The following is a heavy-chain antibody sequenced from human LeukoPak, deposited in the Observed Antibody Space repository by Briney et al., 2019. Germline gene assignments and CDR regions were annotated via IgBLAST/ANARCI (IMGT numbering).Heavy chain of an antibody. Sequence: ASVTVSFTASGYTFTGYYMHWVRQAPGQGLEWMGWINPNSGGTNYAQKFQGRVTMTRDTSISTAYMELSRLRSDDTAVYYCARVGPGIAAAFGYWGQGTRVTVSS. V-gene: IGHV1-2*02. J-gene: IGHJ4*02. CDR2: INPNSGGT. D-gene: IGHD6-13*01. CDR1: GYTFTGYY. CDR3: ARVGPGIAAAFGY.